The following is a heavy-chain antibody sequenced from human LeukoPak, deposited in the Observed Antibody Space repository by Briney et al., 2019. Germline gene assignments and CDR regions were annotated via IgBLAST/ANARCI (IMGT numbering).Heavy chain of an antibody. Sequence: GGSLRLSCTASGFTFSNTWMNWVRQAPGKGLEWVGRIKSKPDGGTTDYAAPVKGRFTISRDDSINMLYLQMNSLKTDDTAVYFCATDRADYWGQGTPVTVSS. CDR1: GFTFSNTW. CDR2: IKSKPDGGTT. J-gene: IGHJ4*02. CDR3: ATDRADY. D-gene: IGHD3-10*01. V-gene: IGHV3-15*01.